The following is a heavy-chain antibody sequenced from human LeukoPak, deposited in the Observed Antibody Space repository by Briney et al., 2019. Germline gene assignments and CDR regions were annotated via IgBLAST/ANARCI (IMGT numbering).Heavy chain of an antibody. CDR3: ARDGPMGPPPDY. D-gene: IGHD2-8*01. V-gene: IGHV1-2*02. J-gene: IGHJ4*02. Sequence: ASVKVSCKASGYAFTGYYMHWVRQAPGQGLEWMGWINPNSGGTNYAQKFQGRVTMTRDTSISTAYMELSRLRSDDTAVYYCARDGPMGPPPDYWGQGTLVTVSS. CDR2: INPNSGGT. CDR1: GYAFTGYY.